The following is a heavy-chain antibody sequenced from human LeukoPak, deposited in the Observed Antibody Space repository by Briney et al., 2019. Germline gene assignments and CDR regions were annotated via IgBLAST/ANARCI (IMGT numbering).Heavy chain of an antibody. CDR3: VRLPTGYHNCFVP. D-gene: IGHD3-16*02. Sequence: PSETLSLTCTVSGGSISSGTSYWGWIRQPPGKGLEWIGNIFYSGTTYYNPSLKSRVTISLDTSKNQFSLRLSSVTAADTAFYYCVRLPTGYHNCFVPWGQRSLVTVSS. CDR2: IFYSGTT. V-gene: IGHV4-39*01. J-gene: IGHJ5*02. CDR1: GGSISSGTSY.